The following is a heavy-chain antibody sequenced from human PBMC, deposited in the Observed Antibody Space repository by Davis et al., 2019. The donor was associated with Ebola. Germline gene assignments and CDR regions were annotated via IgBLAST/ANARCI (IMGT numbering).Heavy chain of an antibody. Sequence: GESLKISCAASGFTFSNAWMSWVRQAPGKGLEWVGRIKSKTDGGTTDYAAPVKGRFTISRDDSKNTLYLQMNSLKTEDTAVYYCTTSVLWFGELVDYWGQGTLVTVSS. V-gene: IGHV3-15*01. CDR1: GFTFSNAW. D-gene: IGHD3-10*01. CDR2: IKSKTDGGTT. CDR3: TTSVLWFGELVDY. J-gene: IGHJ4*02.